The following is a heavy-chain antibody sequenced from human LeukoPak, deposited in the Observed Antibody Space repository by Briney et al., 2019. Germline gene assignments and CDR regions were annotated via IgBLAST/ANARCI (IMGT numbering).Heavy chain of an antibody. J-gene: IGHJ5*02. V-gene: IGHV1-2*02. Sequence: ASVKVSCKASGYTFTGYYMHWVRQAPGQGLEWMGWINPNSGGTNYAQKFQGRVTMTRDTSISTAYMELSRLTSDDTAVYYCARGYGDYTLMESWGQGTLVTVSS. CDR1: GYTFTGYY. CDR3: ARGYGDYTLMES. D-gene: IGHD4-17*01. CDR2: INPNSGGT.